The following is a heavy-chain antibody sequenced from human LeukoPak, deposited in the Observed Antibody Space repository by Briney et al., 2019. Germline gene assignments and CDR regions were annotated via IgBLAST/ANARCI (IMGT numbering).Heavy chain of an antibody. V-gene: IGHV3-23*01. J-gene: IGHJ4*02. Sequence: GGSLRLSCAASGFTFSTYAMRWVRQAPGKGLEWVSSISGSDGSTYYADFVKGRSTISRDNSKNTLHLQMNSLRAEDTAVYYCAKGESHPKYYFDYWGQGTLVTVSS. CDR1: GFTFSTYA. CDR2: ISGSDGST. CDR3: AKGESHPKYYFDY. D-gene: IGHD3-10*01.